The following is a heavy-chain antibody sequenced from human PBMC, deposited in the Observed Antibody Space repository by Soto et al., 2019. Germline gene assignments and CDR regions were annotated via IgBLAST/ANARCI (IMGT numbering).Heavy chain of an antibody. Sequence: ASEKVSCKASGYTFSCYDMDWVRQAPGQGLERMGWINPNSGGTNYAQKFQGWVTMTRDTSISTAYMELSRLRSDDTAVYYCARDRQYYYGSGSSYYYMDVWGKGTTVTVSS. CDR1: GYTFSCYD. CDR2: INPNSGGT. CDR3: ARDRQYYYGSGSSYYYMDV. D-gene: IGHD3-10*01. V-gene: IGHV1-2*04. J-gene: IGHJ6*03.